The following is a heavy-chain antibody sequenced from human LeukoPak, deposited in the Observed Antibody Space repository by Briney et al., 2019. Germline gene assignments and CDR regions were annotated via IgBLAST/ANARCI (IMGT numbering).Heavy chain of an antibody. CDR1: GGSISDYS. Sequence: PSETLSLTCTVSGGSISDYSWSWIRQPPGKGLEWIGNIYYSGSANHNPSLKSRVTISRDTSKDQFSLKLTSVTTADTAVYYCARAGGVKTAALDLDYWGQGTLVTVSS. CDR2: IYYSGSA. CDR3: ARAGGVKTAALDLDY. J-gene: IGHJ4*02. V-gene: IGHV4-59*01. D-gene: IGHD6-25*01.